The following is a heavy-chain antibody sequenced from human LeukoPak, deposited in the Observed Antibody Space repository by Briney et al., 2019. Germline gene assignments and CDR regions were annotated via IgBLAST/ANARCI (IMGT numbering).Heavy chain of an antibody. D-gene: IGHD4-23*01. CDR3: ARPPATVVTSPRVFEYFQH. V-gene: IGHV1-69*05. Sequence: SVKVSCKASGDTFSSYAISWVRQAPGQGLEWMGGIIPIFGTANYAQKFQGRVTITTDESTSTAYMELSSLRSEDTAVYYCARPPATVVTSPRVFEYFQHWGQGTLVTVSS. CDR2: IIPIFGTA. CDR1: GDTFSSYA. J-gene: IGHJ1*01.